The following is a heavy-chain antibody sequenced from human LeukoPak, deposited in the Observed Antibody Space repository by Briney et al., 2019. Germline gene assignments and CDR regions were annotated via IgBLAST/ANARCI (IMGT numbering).Heavy chain of an antibody. CDR3: ARVTYYYDSSGYYYVTGYYFDY. CDR1: GGSISSSSYY. Sequence: PSETLSLTCTVSGGSISSSSYYWGWIRQPPGKGLEWIGSIYYSGSTYYNPSLKSRVTISVDTSKNQFSLKLSSVTAADTAVYYCARVTYYYDSSGYYYVTGYYFDYWGQGTLVTVSS. CDR2: IYYSGST. J-gene: IGHJ4*02. D-gene: IGHD3-22*01. V-gene: IGHV4-39*07.